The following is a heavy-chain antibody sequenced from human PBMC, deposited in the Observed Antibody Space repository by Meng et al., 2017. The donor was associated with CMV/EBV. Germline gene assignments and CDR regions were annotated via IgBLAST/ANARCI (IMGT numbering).Heavy chain of an antibody. V-gene: IGHV1-69*05. CDR3: ARERVVVPAASYGRWFDP. CDR1: GYTFISYY. D-gene: IGHD2-2*01. CDR2: IIPIFGTA. J-gene: IGHJ5*02. Sequence: SVKVSCKASGYTFISYYMHWVRQAPGQGLEWMGGIIPIFGTANYAQKFQGRVTITTDESTSTAYMELSSLRSEDTAVYYCARERVVVPAASYGRWFDPWGQGTLVTVSS.